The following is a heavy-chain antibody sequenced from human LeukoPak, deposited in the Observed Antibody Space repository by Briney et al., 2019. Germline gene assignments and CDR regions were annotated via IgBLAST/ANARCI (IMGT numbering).Heavy chain of an antibody. V-gene: IGHV4-31*03. Sequence: SETLSLTCTVSGGSISSGGHYWSWIRQHPGKGLEWIGYIYYSVSTYYNPSLKSRVTISVDTSKNQFSLKLSSVTAADTAVYYCARVGGYSYGYHIDYWGQGTLVTVSS. J-gene: IGHJ4*02. CDR1: GGSISSGGHY. D-gene: IGHD5-18*01. CDR3: ARVGGYSYGYHIDY. CDR2: IYYSVST.